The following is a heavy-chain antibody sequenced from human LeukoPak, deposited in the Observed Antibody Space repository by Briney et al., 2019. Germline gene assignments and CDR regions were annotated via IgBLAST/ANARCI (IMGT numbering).Heavy chain of an antibody. CDR1: GGSLSSYY. CDR2: IYYSGST. CDR3: ARDGGLTYYYGSGSYYKVPHYYYGMDV. Sequence: SETLSLTCTVSGGSLSSYYWSWIRQPPGKGLEWIGYIYYSGSTNYNPSLTSRGTISVDTSKNQFSLKLSSVTAADTAVYYCARDGGLTYYYGSGSYYKVPHYYYGMDVWGKGTTVTVSS. J-gene: IGHJ6*04. D-gene: IGHD3-10*01. V-gene: IGHV4-59*01.